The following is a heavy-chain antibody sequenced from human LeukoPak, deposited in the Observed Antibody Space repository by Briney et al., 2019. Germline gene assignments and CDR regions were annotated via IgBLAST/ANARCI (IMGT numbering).Heavy chain of an antibody. CDR2: INPNSGGT. V-gene: IGHV1-2*02. CDR1: GYTFTGYY. D-gene: IGHD5-12*01. CDR3: ARALWLRPPPKYYMDV. J-gene: IGHJ6*03. Sequence: GASVKVSCKASGYTFTGYYMHWVRQAPGQGLEWMGWINPNSGGTNYAQKFQGRVTMTRDTSISTAYMELSRLRSDDTAVYYCARALWLRPPPKYYMDVWGKGTTVTVSS.